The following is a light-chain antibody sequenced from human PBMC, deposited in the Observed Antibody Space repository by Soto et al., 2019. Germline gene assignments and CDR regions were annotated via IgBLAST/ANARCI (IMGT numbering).Light chain of an antibody. CDR3: QQYESYSPLT. V-gene: IGKV1-5*03. J-gene: IGKJ4*01. CDR1: QSISSW. Sequence: DIQMTQSPSTLSASVGDRVTITCRASQSISSWLAWYQKKPGKAPKLLIYKASGLESGVPSRFSGSGSGTDFTLTISSLQPDDFATYYCQQYESYSPLTFSGGTKVEIK. CDR2: KAS.